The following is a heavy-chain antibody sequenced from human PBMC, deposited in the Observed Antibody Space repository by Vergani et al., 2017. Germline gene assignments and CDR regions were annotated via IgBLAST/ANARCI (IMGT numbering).Heavy chain of an antibody. V-gene: IGHV3-23*04. Sequence: VQLVESGGGLVKPGGSLRLFCGASGFTFSSSAMSWVRQAAGKGLEWVSAISGSGVSTYYADSVKGRFTISRDNSRNTLYLQMNSLRVEDTAVYYCARVGYNSGPLGYYYYMDVWGKGTTVTVSS. CDR2: ISGSGVST. CDR1: GFTFSSSA. J-gene: IGHJ6*03. CDR3: ARVGYNSGPLGYYYYMDV. D-gene: IGHD6-19*01.